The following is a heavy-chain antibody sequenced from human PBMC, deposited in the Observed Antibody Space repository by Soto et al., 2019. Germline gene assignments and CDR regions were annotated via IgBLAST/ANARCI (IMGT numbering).Heavy chain of an antibody. D-gene: IGHD3-22*01. CDR3: ASQRLYDSSSYPIDS. CDR2: IYYRGTT. CDR1: GGSISRSY. Sequence: SETLSLTCTGAGGSISRSYWSWIRQPPGKGLEWIGYIYYRGTTNYNPSLKSRVTISVDTSKNQFSLKLSSVTAADTAVYYCASQRLYDSSSYPIDSWGQGTLVTVS. J-gene: IGHJ4*02. V-gene: IGHV4-59*01.